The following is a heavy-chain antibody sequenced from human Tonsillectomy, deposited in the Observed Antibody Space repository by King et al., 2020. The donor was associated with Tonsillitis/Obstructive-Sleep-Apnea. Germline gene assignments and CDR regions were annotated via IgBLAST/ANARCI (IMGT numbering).Heavy chain of an antibody. CDR2: IYPGDSDT. D-gene: IGHD6-6*01. CDR1: GYGFTNYW. Sequence: VQLVQSGAEVKKPGESLKISCKVSGYGFTNYWIGWVRQMPGKGLEWMGIIYPGDSDTRYSPSFQGQVTISADKPISTAYLQWSSLKASDTAMYYCASPYSSSSKDAFDIWGQGTMVTVSS. V-gene: IGHV5-51*01. J-gene: IGHJ3*02. CDR3: ASPYSSSSKDAFDI.